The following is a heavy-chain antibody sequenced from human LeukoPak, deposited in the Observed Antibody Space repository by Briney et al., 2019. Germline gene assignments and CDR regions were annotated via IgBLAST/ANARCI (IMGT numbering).Heavy chain of an antibody. J-gene: IGHJ4*02. CDR2: IKEDGSEK. CDR1: GFTFSRYW. D-gene: IGHD6-13*01. Sequence: PGGSLRLSCAASGFTFSRYWMNCVRQAPGKGLEWVANIKEDGSEKYYVDSVKGRFTISRDNDKNSLYLQMNSARDEAADVDYCAALHRSIAAAGTGVDWGQGTLVTVSS. CDR3: AALHRSIAAAGTGVD. V-gene: IGHV3-7*01.